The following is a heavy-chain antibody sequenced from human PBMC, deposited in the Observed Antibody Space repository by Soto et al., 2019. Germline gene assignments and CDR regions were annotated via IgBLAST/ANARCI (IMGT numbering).Heavy chain of an antibody. Sequence: EVQLLESGGGLVKPGGSLRLSCAASGFTFSSYSMNWVRQAPGKGLELVSSISSSSSYIYYADSVKGRFTISRDNAKNSLYLQMNSLRAEDTAVYYCARTGVAAAGRGWGKLYYFDYWGQGTLVTVSS. CDR3: ARTGVAAAGRGWGKLYYFDY. J-gene: IGHJ4*02. CDR1: GFTFSSYS. D-gene: IGHD6-13*01. V-gene: IGHV3-21*01. CDR2: ISSSSSYI.